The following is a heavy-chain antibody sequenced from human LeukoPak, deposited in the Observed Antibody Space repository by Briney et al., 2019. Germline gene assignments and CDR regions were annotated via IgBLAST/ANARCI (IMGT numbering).Heavy chain of an antibody. Sequence: GGSLRLSCAASGFTFSSYAMHWVRQAPGKGLEWVAVISYDGSNKYYADSVKGRFTISRDNSKNTLYLQMNSLRAEDTAVYYCARARGDMTTVTNFDLWGRGTLVTVSS. CDR2: ISYDGSNK. D-gene: IGHD4-17*01. CDR1: GFTFSSYA. V-gene: IGHV3-30-3*01. CDR3: ARARGDMTTVTNFDL. J-gene: IGHJ2*01.